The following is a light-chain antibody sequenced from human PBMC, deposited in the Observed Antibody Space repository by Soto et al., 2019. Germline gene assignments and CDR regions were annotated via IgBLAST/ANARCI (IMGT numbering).Light chain of an antibody. J-gene: IGLJ1*01. CDR1: SSDVGGYDY. V-gene: IGLV2-14*01. Sequence: QSALTQPASVSGSPGQSITISCTGTSSDVGGYDYVSWYQQHPGKAPKLMIYDVTKRPSGVSNRLSGSKSGNTASLTISGLQAEDEADDHCISYASINTDVFGTGTKLTVL. CDR3: ISYASINTDV. CDR2: DVT.